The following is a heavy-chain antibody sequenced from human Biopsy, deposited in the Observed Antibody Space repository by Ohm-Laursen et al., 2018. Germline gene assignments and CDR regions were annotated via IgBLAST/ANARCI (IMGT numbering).Heavy chain of an antibody. CDR2: ISSRTTSE. V-gene: IGHV3-21*01. D-gene: IGHD3-10*01. J-gene: IGHJ6*02. CDR3: ARWYGDLFYYYNGMDV. Sequence: SLRLSCAASGFTFSAYSIDWVRQAPGKGLAWVSAISSRTTSEYYADSVKGRVTISRDNADNSVSLQMSNLRLDDTAVYYCARWYGDLFYYYNGMDVWGQGTTVTVSS. CDR1: GFTFSAYS.